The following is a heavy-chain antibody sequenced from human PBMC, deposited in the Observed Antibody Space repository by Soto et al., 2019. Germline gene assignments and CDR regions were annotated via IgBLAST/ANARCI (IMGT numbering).Heavy chain of an antibody. CDR3: GAGQYFSDY. V-gene: IGHV3-30*03. CDR1: GFTFSSYG. D-gene: IGHD6-13*01. CDR2: ISYDGSDK. Sequence: QVQLVESGGGVVQPGRSLRLSCAASGFTFSSYGMHWVRQAPGKGLEWVALISYDGSDKYYADSVKGRFTISRDNSKNTLYLQMNSLRVEETAVYYSGAGQYFSDYWGQGTLVTVSS. J-gene: IGHJ4*02.